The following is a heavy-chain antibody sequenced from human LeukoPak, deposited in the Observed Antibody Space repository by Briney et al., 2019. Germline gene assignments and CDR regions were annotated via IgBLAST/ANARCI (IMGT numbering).Heavy chain of an antibody. D-gene: IGHD3-3*01. CDR3: ARAYSAIFGV. CDR1: GGSISSGSYY. J-gene: IGHJ6*04. Sequence: PSQTLSLTCTVSGGSISSGSYYWNWIRQPAGKGLEWIGRIYTSGSTNYNPSLKSRVTISVDTSKNQFSLKLSSVTAADTAVYYCARAYSAIFGVWGKGTTVTVSS. CDR2: IYTSGST. V-gene: IGHV4-61*02.